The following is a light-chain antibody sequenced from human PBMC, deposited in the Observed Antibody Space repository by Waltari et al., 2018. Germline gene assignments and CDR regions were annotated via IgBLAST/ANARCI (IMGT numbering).Light chain of an antibody. CDR2: GQN. V-gene: IGLV3-19*01. CDR3: SCRENTGFHWV. J-gene: IGLJ3*02. Sequence: SSELTQDPAVSVALGQTVRMTCQGDSLKSYYANWHQQKPGQAPILLVFGQNNRPSGIPNRFSGSTSGDTASLTITGARAEDDADYYCSCRENTGFHWVFGGGTKLTVL. CDR1: SLKSYY.